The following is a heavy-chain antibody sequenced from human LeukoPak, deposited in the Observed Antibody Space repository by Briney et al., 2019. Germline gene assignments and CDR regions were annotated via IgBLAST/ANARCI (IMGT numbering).Heavy chain of an antibody. D-gene: IGHD3-10*01. J-gene: IGHJ3*02. Sequence: GGSLRLSCAASGFAFSTYAMNWVRQAPGKGLEWVSSISGSGRSSYYADSVKGRASISRDNSKNTMYLQLSTLRPEDSAVYYCAKGGGVEWFEPATFGIWGPGTMVTVS. CDR1: GFAFSTYA. CDR2: ISGSGRSS. CDR3: AKGGGVEWFEPATFGI. V-gene: IGHV3-23*01.